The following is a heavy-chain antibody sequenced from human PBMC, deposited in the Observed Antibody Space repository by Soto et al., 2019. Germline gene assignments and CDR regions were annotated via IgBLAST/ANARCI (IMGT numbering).Heavy chain of an antibody. J-gene: IGHJ3*01. CDR3: VKGEGFCTGGNCYSVARGGFDL. CDR1: GFALSSYA. CDR2: ISSNGIST. D-gene: IGHD2-15*01. V-gene: IGHV3-64D*06. Sequence: PGGSLRLSCSASGFALSSYAMHWVRQAPGKGLEYVSSISSNGISTYYADSVKGRFTISRDNSQNTLYIQMNSLRPDDTALYYCVKGEGFCTGGNCYSVARGGFDLWGQGTMVTVSS.